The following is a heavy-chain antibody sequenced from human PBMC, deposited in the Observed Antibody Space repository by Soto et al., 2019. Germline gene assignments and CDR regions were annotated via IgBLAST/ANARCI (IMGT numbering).Heavy chain of an antibody. Sequence: QVLLVQSGAEVKKPGSSVKVSCKTSGDTFSSYAIIWVRQAPGQGLEWMGGIIPIFATAKYAQKFQGRVTITADEFTSTVYMELSSLRSEDTDVYYCAREGAERFLPMAGKPYYYYGVDVWGQGTTVTVSS. CDR2: IIPIFATA. J-gene: IGHJ6*02. CDR3: AREGAERFLPMAGKPYYYYGVDV. CDR1: GDTFSSYA. V-gene: IGHV1-69*01. D-gene: IGHD1-1*01.